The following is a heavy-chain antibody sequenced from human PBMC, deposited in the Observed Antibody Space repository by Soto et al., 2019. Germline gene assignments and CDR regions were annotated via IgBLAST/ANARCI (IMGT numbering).Heavy chain of an antibody. CDR1: GFTFSSYE. CDR3: ARDSSFVTALDY. V-gene: IGHV3-48*03. J-gene: IGHJ4*02. Sequence: GWSLGLSCASSGFTFSSYEMNWVRQAPGKGLEWVSYISSSGSTIYYADSVKGRFTISRDNAKNSLYLQMNSLRAEDTAVYYCARDSSFVTALDYWGQGTLVTVSS. D-gene: IGHD2-21*01. CDR2: ISSSGSTI.